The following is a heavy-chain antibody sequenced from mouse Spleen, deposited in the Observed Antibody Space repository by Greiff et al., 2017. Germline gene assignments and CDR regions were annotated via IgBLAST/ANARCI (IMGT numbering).Heavy chain of an antibody. D-gene: IGHD2-3*01. CDR2: ISNLAYSI. V-gene: IGHV5-15*01. CDR3: ARHNDGYYLFAY. Sequence: EVNLVESGGGLVKPGGSLKLSCAASGFTFSDYGMAWVRQAPGKGPEWVAFISNLAYSIYYADTVTGRFTISRENAKNTLYLEMSSLRSEDTAMYYCARHNDGYYLFAYWGQGTLVTVSA. CDR1: GFTFSDYG. J-gene: IGHJ3*01.